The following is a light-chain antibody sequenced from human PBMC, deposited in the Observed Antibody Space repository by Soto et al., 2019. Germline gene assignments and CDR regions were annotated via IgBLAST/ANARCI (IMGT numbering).Light chain of an antibody. Sequence: DIVLTQSPGTLSLSPGERATLSCRASQNVSSNYLAWYQQKPGQTPRLLIYGASRRDANIPDRFSGSGSGTDVTLTISRLEPEDFAVYSCQQYGSSPMYSFGQGTKLEIK. CDR1: QNVSSNY. J-gene: IGKJ2*03. V-gene: IGKV3-20*01. CDR2: GAS. CDR3: QQYGSSPMYS.